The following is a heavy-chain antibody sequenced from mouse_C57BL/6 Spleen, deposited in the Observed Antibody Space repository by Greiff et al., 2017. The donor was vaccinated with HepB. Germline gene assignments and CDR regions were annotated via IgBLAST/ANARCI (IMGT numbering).Heavy chain of an antibody. CDR3: ARQGDVSSYDDMDY. V-gene: IGHV5-12*01. CDR2: ISNGGGST. D-gene: IGHD1-1*01. CDR1: GFTFSDYY. J-gene: IGHJ4*01. Sequence: EVMLVESGGGLVQPGGSLKLSCAASGFTFSDYYMYWVRQTPEKRLEWVAYISNGGGSTYYPETVKGRFTISRDKAKNNQYLQMSRLKSEDTAMYYCARQGDVSSYDDMDYWGQGTSVTVSS.